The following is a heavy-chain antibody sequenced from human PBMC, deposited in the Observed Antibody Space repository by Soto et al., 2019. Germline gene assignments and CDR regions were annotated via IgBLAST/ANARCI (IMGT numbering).Heavy chain of an antibody. CDR1: GSTFRTNP. CDR2: ISGSGGST. V-gene: IGHV3-23*01. Sequence: EVQLLESGGALVQPGGSLKLSFAASGSTFRTNPLSWVGKPQGRGLEWVSAISGSGGSTYYADSVKGRFTISRDNSKNTLYLQMNSLRAEDTAVYYCAKARGDYVWGSYRGGLDYWGQGTLVTVSS. D-gene: IGHD3-16*02. CDR3: AKARGDYVWGSYRGGLDY. J-gene: IGHJ4*02.